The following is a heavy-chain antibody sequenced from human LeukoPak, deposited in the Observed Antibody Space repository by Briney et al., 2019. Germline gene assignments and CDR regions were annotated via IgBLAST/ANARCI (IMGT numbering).Heavy chain of an antibody. J-gene: IGHJ5*02. D-gene: IGHD3-3*01. CDR1: GGSISSYY. CDR2: IYYSGST. Sequence: SETLSLTCTVSGGSISSYYWSWIRQPPGKGLEWIGYIYYSGSTNYNPSLKSRVTISVDTPKNQFSLKLSSVTAADTAVYYCARENFWSGYSNWFDPWGQGTLVTVSS. V-gene: IGHV4-59*01. CDR3: ARENFWSGYSNWFDP.